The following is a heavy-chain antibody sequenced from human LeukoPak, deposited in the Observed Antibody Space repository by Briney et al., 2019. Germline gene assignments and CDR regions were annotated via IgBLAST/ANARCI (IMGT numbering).Heavy chain of an antibody. CDR3: ARVSRITGTDRRFDP. V-gene: IGHV1-8*03. J-gene: IGHJ5*02. Sequence: ASVKVSCKASGYTFTSYDINWVRQATGQGLEWMGWMNPNSGNTGNAQKFQGRVTITRNTSISTAYMELSSLRSEDTAVYYCARVSRITGTDRRFDPWGQGTLVTVSS. D-gene: IGHD1-20*01. CDR2: MNPNSGNT. CDR1: GYTFTSYD.